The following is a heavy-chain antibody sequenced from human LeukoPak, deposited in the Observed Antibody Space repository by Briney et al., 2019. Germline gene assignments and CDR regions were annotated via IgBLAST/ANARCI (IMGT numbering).Heavy chain of an antibody. D-gene: IGHD2-15*01. CDR1: GFTFSSYS. Sequence: GGSLRLSCAASGFTFSSYSMNWVRQAPGKGLEWVSSISSSSSYIYYADSVKGRFTISRDNAKNSLYLQMNSLRAEDTAVYYCARGAATGWFAPWGQGTLVTVSS. CDR2: ISSSSSYI. J-gene: IGHJ5*02. CDR3: ARGAATGWFAP. V-gene: IGHV3-21*01.